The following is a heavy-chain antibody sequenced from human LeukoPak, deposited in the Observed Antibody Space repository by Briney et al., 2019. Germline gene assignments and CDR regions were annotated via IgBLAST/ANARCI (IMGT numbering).Heavy chain of an antibody. CDR3: ARCRYDSSGLIVGNDALYYFDY. V-gene: IGHV3-53*01. J-gene: IGHJ4*02. Sequence: GGSLRLSCAASGFTVSSSYMSWVRQAPGKGLEWVSLIYSGVSTYYADSVKGRFTVSRDNSKNTPYLQMNSLRVEDTAVYYCARCRYDSSGLIVGNDALYYFDYWGQGTLVTVSS. D-gene: IGHD3-22*01. CDR2: IYSGVST. CDR1: GFTVSSSY.